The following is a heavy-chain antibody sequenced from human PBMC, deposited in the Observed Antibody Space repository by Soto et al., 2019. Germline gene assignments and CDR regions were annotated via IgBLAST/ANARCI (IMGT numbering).Heavy chain of an antibody. CDR2: IWYDGSKK. D-gene: IGHD2-15*01. J-gene: IGHJ4*02. CDR3: ARDIGYGRGGSCFHLDF. Sequence: QVQLVESGGGVVQPGRSLRLSCVASGFTFSNYGMHWVRQAPGKGPEWVAVIWYDGSKKYYADSMNGRFTISRDDSRNTLYLQMNSLTVEDTALYYCARDIGYGRGGSCFHLDFWGQGTMVTVSS. CDR1: GFTFSNYG. V-gene: IGHV3-33*01.